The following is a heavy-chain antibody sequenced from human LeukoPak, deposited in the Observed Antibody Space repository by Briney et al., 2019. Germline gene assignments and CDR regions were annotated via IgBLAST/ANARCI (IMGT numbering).Heavy chain of an antibody. V-gene: IGHV3-7*01. D-gene: IGHD6-13*01. CDR2: IKYDGSEK. Sequence: GGSLRLSCAASGFTFSSKWMSWVRQAPGKGLEWVANIKYDGSEKNYVDSVKGRFTISRDNAKNSLYLQMNSLRADDTAVYYCATGSGAAAGRSDYWGQGIMVTVSS. CDR1: GFTFSSKW. CDR3: ATGSGAAAGRSDY. J-gene: IGHJ4*02.